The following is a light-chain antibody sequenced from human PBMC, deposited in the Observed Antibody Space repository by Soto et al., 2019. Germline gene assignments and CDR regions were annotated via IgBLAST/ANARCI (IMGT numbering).Light chain of an antibody. J-gene: IGKJ1*01. Sequence: ILFTQSPSSRSASVGDRVTITFLASQGIDSSFAWFQQRPGKAPQVLIAGASGLMNGVPSTFSGSGSGTEFALTISRVQPDDFAPYFCQNSDPFSWKFGQGTKLDIK. CDR2: GAS. CDR1: QGIDSS. V-gene: IGKV1-9*01. CDR3: QNSDPFSWK.